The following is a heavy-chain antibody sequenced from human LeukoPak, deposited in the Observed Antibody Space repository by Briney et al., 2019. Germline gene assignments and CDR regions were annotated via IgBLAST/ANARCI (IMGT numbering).Heavy chain of an antibody. CDR3: ARASPGTPQY. V-gene: IGHV3-11*01. J-gene: IGHJ4*02. CDR1: GFTFRDYY. CDR2: ISNTDDTI. D-gene: IGHD3-10*01. Sequence: GGSLTLSYAASGFTFRDYYMTWIRQAPGKGLESVAYISNTDDTIYYGDSVKGRFTISRDNAKGLLYLQMNSLRVEDTAVYYCARASPGTPQYWGQGTLVTVSS.